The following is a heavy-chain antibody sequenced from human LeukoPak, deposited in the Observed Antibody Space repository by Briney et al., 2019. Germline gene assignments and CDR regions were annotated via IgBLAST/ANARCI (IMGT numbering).Heavy chain of an antibody. V-gene: IGHV6-1*01. Sequence: SQTLSLTCAISGDSVSGSPAVWNWIRQSPSRGLEWLGRAYYRSKWYIDYAVPVKGRITITPDTCKSQLSLQLNSVTPEDTAVYYCARGAVRGGTNFDYWGQGTLVTVSS. CDR1: GDSVSGSPAV. D-gene: IGHD3-10*01. J-gene: IGHJ4*02. CDR2: AYYRSKWYI. CDR3: ARGAVRGGTNFDY.